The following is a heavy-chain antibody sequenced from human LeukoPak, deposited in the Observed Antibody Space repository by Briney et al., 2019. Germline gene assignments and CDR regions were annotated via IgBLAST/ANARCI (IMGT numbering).Heavy chain of an antibody. CDR1: GFTFSSYW. CDR3: AKDMYYYDSSGYYYVYYFDY. CDR2: ISGSGGST. Sequence: GGSLRLSCAASGFTFSSYWMSWVRQAPGKGLEWVSAISGSGGSTYYADSVKGRFTISRDNSKNTLYLQMNSLRAEDTAVYYCAKDMYYYDSSGYYYVYYFDYWGQGTLVTVSS. J-gene: IGHJ4*02. D-gene: IGHD3-22*01. V-gene: IGHV3-23*01.